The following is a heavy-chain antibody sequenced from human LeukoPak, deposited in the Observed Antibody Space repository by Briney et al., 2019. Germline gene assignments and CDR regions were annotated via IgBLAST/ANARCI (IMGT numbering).Heavy chain of an antibody. CDR1: GFTVSSNY. CDR3: TRDEAVEGIRNDY. CDR2: TYNDGST. Sequence: GGSLRLSCAASGFTVSSNYMSWVRQAPGKGLELVSVTYNDGSTYYADSVKGRFTVSRDNSKNTLYLQMNSLRAEDTAVYYCTRDEAVEGIRNDYWGQGTLVTVSS. V-gene: IGHV3-66*01. J-gene: IGHJ4*02. D-gene: IGHD3-3*02.